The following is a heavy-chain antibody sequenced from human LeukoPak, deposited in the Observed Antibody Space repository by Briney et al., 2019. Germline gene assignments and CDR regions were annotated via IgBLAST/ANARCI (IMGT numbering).Heavy chain of an antibody. D-gene: IGHD3-22*01. CDR3: ARMYYDSSGYPSAHNWFDP. Sequence: SETLSLTCSVSGASISTGIYYWSWIRQPPGKGLEWIGYIFPPGSTYYNPSLKSRVTISLDGSKNQFSLSLLSVTAADTAVYYCARMYYDSSGYPSAHNWFDPWGPGTLVTVSS. V-gene: IGHV4-30-2*01. CDR2: IFPPGST. CDR1: GASISTGIYY. J-gene: IGHJ5*02.